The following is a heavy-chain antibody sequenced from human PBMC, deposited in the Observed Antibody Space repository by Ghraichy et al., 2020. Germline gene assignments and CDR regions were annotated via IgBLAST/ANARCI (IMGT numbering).Heavy chain of an antibody. CDR1: GFTFSSYA. CDR3: VKYYCSIYNCRGGHYYGMDV. CDR2: IGGSGGDT. Sequence: GESLRLSCAASGFTFSSYAMSWVRQAPGKGLEWVSGIGGSGGDTYYADSVKGRFTISRDNSKNTLYLQMHSLRAEDTATYYCVKYYCSIYNCRGGHYYGMDVWGQGTTVAVSS. V-gene: IGHV3-23*01. D-gene: IGHD2-2*01. J-gene: IGHJ6*02.